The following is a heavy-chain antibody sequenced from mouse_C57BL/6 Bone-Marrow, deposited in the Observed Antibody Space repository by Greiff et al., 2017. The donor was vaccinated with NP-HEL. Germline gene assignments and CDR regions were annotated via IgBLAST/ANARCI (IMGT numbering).Heavy chain of an antibody. CDR2: IHPNSGST. CDR1: GYTFTSYW. CDR3: AKAKYPWYFDV. D-gene: IGHD5-1*01. J-gene: IGHJ1*03. Sequence: VKLQQPGAELVKPGASVKLSCKASGYTFTSYWMHWVKQRPGQGLEWIGMIHPNSGSTNYNEKFKSKATLPVDKSSSTAYMQLSSLTSEDSAVYYCAKAKYPWYFDVWGTGTTVTVSS. V-gene: IGHV1-64*01.